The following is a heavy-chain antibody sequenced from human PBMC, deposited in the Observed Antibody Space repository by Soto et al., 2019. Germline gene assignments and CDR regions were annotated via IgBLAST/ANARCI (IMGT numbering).Heavy chain of an antibody. Sequence: PSETLSLTCAVSGVSISSGNWWTCVRQTPQRGLEYIGEIFHDGTANYYPSFERRGAISVDTSKNQFSLKLTSVTAADTAIYFCARLVYDTRLNYMYFDFWGQGALVTVSS. D-gene: IGHD2-8*01. CDR1: GVSISSGNW. CDR3: ARLVYDTRLNYMYFDF. V-gene: IGHV4-4*02. CDR2: IFHDGTA. J-gene: IGHJ4*02.